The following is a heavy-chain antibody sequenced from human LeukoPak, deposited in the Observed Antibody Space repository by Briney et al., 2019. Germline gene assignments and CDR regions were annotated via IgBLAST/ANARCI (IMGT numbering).Heavy chain of an antibody. D-gene: IGHD1-26*01. J-gene: IGHJ4*02. CDR2: ISSSGSAI. Sequence: GGSLRLSCAASGFTFSDYYMSWIRQPPEKGLEWVSYISSSGSAIYYADSVKGRFTISRDNAKNSLYLQMNSLRAEDTAVYYWARGGTSMGATKRGGFDYWGQGTLVTVSS. V-gene: IGHV3-11*01. CDR3: ARGGTSMGATKRGGFDY. CDR1: GFTFSDYY.